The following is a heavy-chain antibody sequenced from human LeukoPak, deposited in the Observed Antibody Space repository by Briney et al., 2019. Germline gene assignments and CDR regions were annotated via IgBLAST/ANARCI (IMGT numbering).Heavy chain of an antibody. CDR1: GFTFTNYE. D-gene: IGHD1-26*01. J-gene: IGHJ4*02. V-gene: IGHV3-48*03. CDR3: ASEKWNLPL. Sequence: GGSLRLSCAASGFTFTNYEMNWVRQAPGKGLEWVSYISSSGSTVSYADSVKGRFTISRDNAKNSLYLEMNSLRDEDTAVYYCASEKWNLPLWGQGTLVTVSS. CDR2: ISSSGSTV.